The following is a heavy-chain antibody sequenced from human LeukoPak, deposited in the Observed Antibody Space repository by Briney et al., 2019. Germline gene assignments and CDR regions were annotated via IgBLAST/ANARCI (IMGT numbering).Heavy chain of an antibody. D-gene: IGHD2-8*01. CDR1: GGSISSSSYY. CDR3: ARCGDIVLMVYAYFDY. V-gene: IGHV4-39*01. J-gene: IGHJ4*02. Sequence: SETLSLTCTVSGGSISSSSYYWGWIRQSPGKGLEWIGSIYYSGSTYYNPSLKSRVTISVDTSKNQFSLKLSSVTAADTAVYYCARCGDIVLMVYAYFDYWGQGTLVTVSS. CDR2: IYYSGST.